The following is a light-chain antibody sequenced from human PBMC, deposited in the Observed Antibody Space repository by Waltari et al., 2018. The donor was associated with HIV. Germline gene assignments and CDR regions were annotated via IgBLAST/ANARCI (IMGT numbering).Light chain of an antibody. Sequence: DFVMTQSPDSLAVSLGERATINCKSSQRVLYSATKKNPLAWYQQKPGQPPKLLISWASTPESGVPARFGGSGSGTDFTRTINNLQADDVAVYYCQQYYTIPLSFGGGTKVESK. CDR1: QRVLYSATKKNP. J-gene: IGKJ4*01. V-gene: IGKV4-1*01. CDR3: QQYYTIPLS. CDR2: WAS.